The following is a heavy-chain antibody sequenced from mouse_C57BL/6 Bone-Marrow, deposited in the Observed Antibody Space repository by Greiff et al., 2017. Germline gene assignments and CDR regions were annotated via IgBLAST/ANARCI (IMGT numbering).Heavy chain of an antibody. D-gene: IGHD4-1*01. V-gene: IGHV2-9*01. CDR1: GFSLTSYG. Sequence: VKLLESGPGLVAPSPTLSLTCTVSGFSLTSYGVDWVRQPPGKGLEWLGVIWGGGSTNYNSALMSSLSISKDNSKSQVFLKMNSLQTDDTAMYYCAKRTGTRFAYWGQGTLVTVSA. CDR2: IWGGGST. CDR3: AKRTGTRFAY. J-gene: IGHJ3*01.